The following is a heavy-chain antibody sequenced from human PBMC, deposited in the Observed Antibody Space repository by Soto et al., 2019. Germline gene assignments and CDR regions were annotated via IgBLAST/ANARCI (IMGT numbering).Heavy chain of an antibody. CDR1: GYTFTGYY. Sequence: ASVKVSCKASGYTFTGYYMHWLRQAPGQGLEWMGWINPNSGGTNYAQKFQGWVTMTRDTSISTAYMELSRLRSDDTAVYYCARDVVEVDSGYDVRPTWYYGMDVWGQGTTVTVSS. J-gene: IGHJ6*02. D-gene: IGHD5-12*01. CDR2: INPNSGGT. CDR3: ARDVVEVDSGYDVRPTWYYGMDV. V-gene: IGHV1-2*04.